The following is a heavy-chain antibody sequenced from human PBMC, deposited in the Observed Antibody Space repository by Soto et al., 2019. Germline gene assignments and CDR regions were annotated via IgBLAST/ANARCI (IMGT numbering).Heavy chain of an antibody. D-gene: IGHD2-2*01. CDR2: IIPILGIA. J-gene: IGHJ6*02. V-gene: IGHV1-69*04. CDR3: ARERGYCSSTSCYYYYYGMDV. CDR1: GGTFSSYT. Sequence: GASVKVSCKASGGTFSSYTISWVRQAPGQGLERMGRIIPILGIANYAQKFQGRVTITADKSTSTAYMELSSLRSEDTAVYYCARERGYCSSTSCYYYYYGMDVWGQGTTVTVSS.